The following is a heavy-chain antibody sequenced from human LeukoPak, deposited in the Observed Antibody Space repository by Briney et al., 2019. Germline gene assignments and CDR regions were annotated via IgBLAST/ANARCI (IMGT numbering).Heavy chain of an antibody. J-gene: IGHJ4*02. CDR1: GFTFSTYS. CDR3: ARAKTLTTSDY. CDR2: ISSRSTGI. Sequence: GGSLRLSCAASGFTFSTYSMNWVRQVPGKGLEWVSQISSRSTGIYYAESVKGRFTISRDNAKNSLYVQMNSPKDEDTAVYYCARAKTLTTSDYWGRGTLVTVSS. V-gene: IGHV3-48*02. D-gene: IGHD4-17*01.